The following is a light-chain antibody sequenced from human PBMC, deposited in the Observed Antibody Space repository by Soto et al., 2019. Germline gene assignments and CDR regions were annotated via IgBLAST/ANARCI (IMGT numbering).Light chain of an antibody. CDR3: QQSDSTPPT. CDR2: DAS. Sequence: DIQMTQSPSSLSASVGDRVTITCRASQTISSNLNWYQQKPGKAPKFLIYDASTLQSGVPSRFSGSGSGTDFTLTISSLQPEDFATYYCQQSDSTPPTFGGGTTVEI. J-gene: IGKJ4*02. V-gene: IGKV1-39*01. CDR1: QTISSN.